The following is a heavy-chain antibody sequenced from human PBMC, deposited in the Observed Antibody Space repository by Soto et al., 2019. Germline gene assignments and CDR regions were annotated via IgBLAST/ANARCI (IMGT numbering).Heavy chain of an antibody. Sequence: QLQLQESGPGLVKPSETLSLTCTVSGGSISSSSYYWGWIRQPPGKGLAWIGSIYYSGGTYYNTSLTSRVTISVNTSKNQLSLKLNSVTAADTAVYYYARQPSFWRWGAVDLWGQGTMVTVSS. D-gene: IGHD3-3*01. CDR1: GGSISSSSYY. CDR2: IYYSGGT. J-gene: IGHJ3*01. V-gene: IGHV4-39*01. CDR3: ARQPSFWRWGAVDL.